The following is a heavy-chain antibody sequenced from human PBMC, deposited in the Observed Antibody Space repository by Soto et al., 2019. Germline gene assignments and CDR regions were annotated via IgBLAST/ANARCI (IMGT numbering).Heavy chain of an antibody. Sequence: QVQLVQSGAEVKKPGSSVKVSCKASGGTFSSYAISWVRQAPGQGLEWMGGIIPIFGTANYAQKFQGRVTITADESTSTAYMELSSLRSEDTAVYYCARDQQSASSIWYWGFDYWGQGTLVTVSS. CDR2: IIPIFGTA. CDR3: ARDQQSASSIWYWGFDY. D-gene: IGHD6-13*01. J-gene: IGHJ4*02. V-gene: IGHV1-69*01. CDR1: GGTFSSYA.